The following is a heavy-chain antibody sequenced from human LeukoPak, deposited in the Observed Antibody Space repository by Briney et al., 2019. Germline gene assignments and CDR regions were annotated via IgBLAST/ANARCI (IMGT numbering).Heavy chain of an antibody. CDR2: ISADNGNT. CDR1: GYTFTSYG. Sequence: ASVRVSCKASGYTFTSYGISWVRQAPGQGLEWMGWISADNGNTNYAQKFQGRVTMTTDTSTNTVYMELRSLRSDDTAVYYCARDRVPAALPPNWFDPWGQGTLVTVSS. V-gene: IGHV1-18*01. D-gene: IGHD2-2*01. J-gene: IGHJ5*02. CDR3: ARDRVPAALPPNWFDP.